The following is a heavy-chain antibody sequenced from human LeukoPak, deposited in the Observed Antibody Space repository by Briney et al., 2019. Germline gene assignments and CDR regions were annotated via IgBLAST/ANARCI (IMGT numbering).Heavy chain of an antibody. CDR1: GGSISSYY. CDR3: ARAEGDYRSNWFDP. CDR2: IYYSGST. D-gene: IGHD4-17*01. V-gene: IGHV4-59*01. J-gene: IGHJ5*02. Sequence: SETLSLTCTVSGGSISSYYWSWIRQSPGKGLEWIGYIYYSGSTNYNPSLKSRVTISVDTSKNQFSLKLSSVTAADTAVYYCARAEGDYRSNWFDPWGQGTLVTVSS.